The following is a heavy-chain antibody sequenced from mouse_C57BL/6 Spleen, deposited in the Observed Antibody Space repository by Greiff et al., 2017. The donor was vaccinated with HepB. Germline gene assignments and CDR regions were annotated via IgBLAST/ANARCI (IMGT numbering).Heavy chain of an antibody. CDR1: GYTFTSYN. Sequence: QVQLQQSGAELVRPGASVKMSCKASGYTFTSYNMHRVKQTPRQGLEWIGAIYPGNGDTSYNQKFKGKATLTVDKSSSTAYMQLSSLTSEDSAVYFCARYYYGSSSPYYFDYWGQGTTLTVSS. J-gene: IGHJ2*01. D-gene: IGHD1-1*01. CDR2: IYPGNGDT. V-gene: IGHV1-12*01. CDR3: ARYYYGSSSPYYFDY.